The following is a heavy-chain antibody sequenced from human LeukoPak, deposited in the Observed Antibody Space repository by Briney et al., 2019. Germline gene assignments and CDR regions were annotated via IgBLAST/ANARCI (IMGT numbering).Heavy chain of an antibody. CDR1: GGTFSSYA. J-gene: IGHJ6*03. CDR3: ASQSGTEGIYYYYMDV. CDR2: IIPIFGTA. V-gene: IGHV1-69*05. Sequence: ASVKVSCKASGGTFSSYAISWVRQAPGQGLEWMGGIIPIFGTANCAQKFQGRVTITTDESTSTAYMELSSLRSEDTAVYYCASQSGTEGIYYYYMDVWGKGTTVTVSS. D-gene: IGHD1-7*01.